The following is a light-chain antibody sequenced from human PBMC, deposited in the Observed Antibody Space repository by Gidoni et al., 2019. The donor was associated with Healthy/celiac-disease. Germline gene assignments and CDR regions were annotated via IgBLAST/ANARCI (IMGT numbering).Light chain of an antibody. J-gene: IGKJ2*01. V-gene: IGKV1-39*01. CDR2: AAS. Sequence: DIQMTQSPSSLSASVGDRVTITCRASQSISSDLNWYQQKPGKAPKLLIYAASSLQSGVPSRLSGSGSGTDFTLTISSLQPEDFATYYCQQSYSTPQYTFGQGTKLEIK. CDR1: QSISSD. CDR3: QQSYSTPQYT.